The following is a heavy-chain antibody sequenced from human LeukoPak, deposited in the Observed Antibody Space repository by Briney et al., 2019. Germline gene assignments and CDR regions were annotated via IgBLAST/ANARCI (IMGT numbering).Heavy chain of an antibody. Sequence: SLRLSCAASGFTFDDYAMHWVRQAPGKGLEWVSGISWNSGSIGYADSVKGRFTISRDNAKNSLYLQMNSLRAEDTALYYCAIPLLTSWGQGTLVTVSS. D-gene: IGHD3-3*01. V-gene: IGHV3-9*01. CDR2: ISWNSGSI. CDR3: AIPLLTS. CDR1: GFTFDDYA. J-gene: IGHJ4*02.